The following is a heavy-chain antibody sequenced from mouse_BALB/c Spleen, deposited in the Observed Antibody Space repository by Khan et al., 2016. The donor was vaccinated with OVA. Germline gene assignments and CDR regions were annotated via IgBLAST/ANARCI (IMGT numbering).Heavy chain of an antibody. V-gene: IGHV5-6*01. CDR3: TRLAYYYDSEGLAY. D-gene: IGHD1-1*01. Sequence: EVKLVESGGDLVKPGGSLKLSCAASGFTFSTYGMSWVRQTPDKRLEWVATVSTGGGYTYYPDSVKGRFTISRDNAKNTLYLQMSGLKSEDTAMFYCTRLAYYYDSEGLAYWGQGTLVTVSA. CDR1: GFTFSTYG. J-gene: IGHJ3*01. CDR2: VSTGGGYT.